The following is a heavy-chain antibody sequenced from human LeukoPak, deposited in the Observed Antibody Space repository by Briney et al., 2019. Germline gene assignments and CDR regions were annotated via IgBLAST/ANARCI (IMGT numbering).Heavy chain of an antibody. V-gene: IGHV4-59*01. CDR2: IYYSWNC. CDR1: GCSITSYY. D-gene: IGHD6-13*01. Sequence: SETLPLTCLVSGCSITSYYWSWMRQPPGKGLEWIGYIYYSWNCYYHPSLKRRVTISVDTSKHQYSLNLSSITAADTAVYYCAPYSNSWYYFDHWGQGPLVTVSS. CDR3: APYSNSWYYFDH. J-gene: IGHJ4*02.